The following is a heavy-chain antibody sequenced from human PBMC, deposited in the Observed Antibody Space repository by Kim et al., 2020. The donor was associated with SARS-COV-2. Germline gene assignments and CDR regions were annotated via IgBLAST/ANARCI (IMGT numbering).Heavy chain of an antibody. CDR3: ARGDSSGLWAFDI. D-gene: IGHD3-22*01. J-gene: IGHJ3*02. Sequence: YPAPPLNSRVTISVDTSRDQFSLTLNSVTAADTAVYYCARGDSSGLWAFDIWGQGTMVTVSS. V-gene: IGHV4-39*01.